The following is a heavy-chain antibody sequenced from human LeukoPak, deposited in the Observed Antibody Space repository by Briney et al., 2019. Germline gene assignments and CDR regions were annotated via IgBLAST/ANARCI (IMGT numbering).Heavy chain of an antibody. D-gene: IGHD6-19*01. CDR2: IRSKAYGGTT. CDR3: TRAWGVAVAGFGEFDY. CDR1: GFTFGDYA. J-gene: IGHJ4*02. Sequence: GASLRLSCTASGFTFGDYAMSWFRQAPGKGLEWVGFIRSKAYGGTTEYAASVKGRFTISRDDSKSIAYLQMNSLKTEDTAVYYCTRAWGVAVAGFGEFDYWGQGTLVTVSS. V-gene: IGHV3-49*03.